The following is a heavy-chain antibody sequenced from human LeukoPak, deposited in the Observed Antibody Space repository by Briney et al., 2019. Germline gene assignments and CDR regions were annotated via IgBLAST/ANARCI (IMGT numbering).Heavy chain of an antibody. J-gene: IGHJ4*02. D-gene: IGHD5-12*01. CDR2: IYITGTT. Sequence: SETLSLTCSVSGVAISSDYWGWVRETAGKGLEWTGRIYITGTTNSTPSLNPRVTMSIDTSKTQFSLQLTSLTAADTAVYYCARTGGYDYHIDHSGQGTQVTASS. V-gene: IGHV4-4*07. CDR3: ARTGGYDYHIDH. CDR1: GVAISSDY.